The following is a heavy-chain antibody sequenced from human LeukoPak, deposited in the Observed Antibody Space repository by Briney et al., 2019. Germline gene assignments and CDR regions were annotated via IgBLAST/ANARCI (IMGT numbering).Heavy chain of an antibody. CDR3: ARGPNHYDYYDLDV. J-gene: IGHJ6*02. Sequence: GGSLRLSCAASGFIFSDYYMSWIRQAPGKGLEWVSYISRSDTTVYYADSVKGRFTVSGDDAKSSLYLQMNSLRAEDSAVYYCARGPNHYDYYDLDVWGQGTMVIVSS. V-gene: IGHV3-11*01. CDR2: ISRSDTTV. CDR1: GFIFSDYY.